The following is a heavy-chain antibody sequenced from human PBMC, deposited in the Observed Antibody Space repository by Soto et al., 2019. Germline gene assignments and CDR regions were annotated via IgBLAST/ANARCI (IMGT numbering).Heavy chain of an antibody. Sequence: QVQLVESGGGVVQPGRSLRLSCAASGFIFSYYAMHWVRQAPGKGLQWVAVISHDGSNKYYADSVEGRFTISRDNSENTLYLQINSLRTEDTAVYYCARVDRTVTTYYYYGMDVWGQGTTVTVSS. CDR1: GFIFSYYA. CDR3: ARVDRTVTTYYYYGMDV. CDR2: ISHDGSNK. D-gene: IGHD4-4*01. J-gene: IGHJ6*02. V-gene: IGHV3-30-3*01.